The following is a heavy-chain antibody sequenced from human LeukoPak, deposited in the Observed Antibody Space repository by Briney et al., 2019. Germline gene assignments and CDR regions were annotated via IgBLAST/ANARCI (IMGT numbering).Heavy chain of an antibody. CDR2: TYYRSKLYN. CDR3: ARGEYYGSGRFYNWFDP. V-gene: IGHV6-1*01. J-gene: IGHJ5*02. CDR1: GDSFSSNSAA. D-gene: IGHD3-10*01. Sequence: SQTLSLTCAISGDSFSSNSAAWNWLRQSPSRGLEWLGRTYYRSKLYNDYAVSVKSRITINPDTSKNQFSLQLNSVTPEDTAVYYCARGEYYGSGRFYNWFDPWGQGTLVTVSS.